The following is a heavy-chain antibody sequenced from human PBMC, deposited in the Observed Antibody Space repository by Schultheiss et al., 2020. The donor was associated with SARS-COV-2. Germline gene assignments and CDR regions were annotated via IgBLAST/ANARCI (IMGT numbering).Heavy chain of an antibody. CDR1: GFTFSRYA. D-gene: IGHD3-3*01. J-gene: IGHJ5*02. Sequence: GGSLRLSCADSGFTFSRYAMSWVRQAPGKGLEWVSAIRGSGGSTYYADSVKGRFTISRDNSKNTLYLQMNSLRAEDTAVYYCAKGSEGRITIFGVVITHNWFDPWGQGTLVTVSS. CDR2: IRGSGGST. V-gene: IGHV3-23*01. CDR3: AKGSEGRITIFGVVITHNWFDP.